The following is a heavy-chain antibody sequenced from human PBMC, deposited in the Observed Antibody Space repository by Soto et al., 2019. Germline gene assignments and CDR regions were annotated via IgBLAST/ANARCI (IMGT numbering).Heavy chain of an antibody. CDR1: GGSFSGYY. J-gene: IGHJ5*02. Sequence: SETLCLTYAVYGGSFSGYYWSWLRQPPGKGLEWIGEINHSGSPNYNPSLKSRVTISVDTSKNQFSLKMTSVTAADTAVYYCATATWSQHYFVPWGEAILV. D-gene: IGHD1-1*01. V-gene: IGHV4-34*01. CDR2: INHSGSP. CDR3: ATATWSQHYFVP.